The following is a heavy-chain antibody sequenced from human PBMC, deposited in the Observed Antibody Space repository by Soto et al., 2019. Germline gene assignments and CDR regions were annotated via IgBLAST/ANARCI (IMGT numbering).Heavy chain of an antibody. D-gene: IGHD2-21*02. V-gene: IGHV3-21*01. Sequence: GSLRLSCAASGFTFSSYSMNWVRQAPGKGLEWVSSISSSSSYIYYADSVKGRFTISRDNAKNSLYLQMNSLRAEDTAVYYCARGLTVVTAIVGYWGQGTLVTVSS. CDR2: ISSSSSYI. J-gene: IGHJ4*02. CDR1: GFTFSSYS. CDR3: ARGLTVVTAIVGY.